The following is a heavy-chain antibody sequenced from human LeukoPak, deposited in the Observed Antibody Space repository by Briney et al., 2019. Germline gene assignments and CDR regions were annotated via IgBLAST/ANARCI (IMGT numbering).Heavy chain of an antibody. V-gene: IGHV4-34*01. CDR1: GGSFSGYY. J-gene: IGHJ5*02. CDR2: INHSGST. D-gene: IGHD3-10*01. Sequence: SETLSLTCAVYGGSFSGYYWSWIRQPPGKGLEWIGEINHSGSTNYNPSLKSRVTISVDTSKNQFSLKLSSVTAADTAVYYCATSDRRVWFGELLLARWGQGTLVTVSS. CDR3: ATSDRRVWFGELLLAR.